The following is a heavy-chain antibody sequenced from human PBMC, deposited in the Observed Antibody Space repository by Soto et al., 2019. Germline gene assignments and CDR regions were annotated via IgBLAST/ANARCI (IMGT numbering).Heavy chain of an antibody. CDR3: ARKRYRAGLGY. D-gene: IGHD5-12*01. V-gene: IGHV4-34*01. J-gene: IGHJ4*02. CDR2: INHSGST. CDR1: GGSFSGYY. Sequence: KLSETLSLTCAVYGGSFSGYYWSWIRQPPGKGLEWIGEINHSGSTNYNPSLKSRVTISVDTSKNQFSLKLSSVTAADTAVYYCARKRYRAGLGYWGQGTLVTVSS.